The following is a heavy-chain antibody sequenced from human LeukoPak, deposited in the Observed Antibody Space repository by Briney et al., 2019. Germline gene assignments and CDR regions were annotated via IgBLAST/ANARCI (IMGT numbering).Heavy chain of an antibody. Sequence: SETLSLTCTVSGGSFSSGSYYWSWIRQPAGKGLEWVGRIYTSGTTNYNPSLKSRVTISVDTSKNQFSLKLNSVTAADTAVYYCAREFQYWGQGTLVTVSS. V-gene: IGHV4-61*02. J-gene: IGHJ4*02. CDR3: AREFQY. CDR1: GGSFSSGSYY. CDR2: IYTSGTT.